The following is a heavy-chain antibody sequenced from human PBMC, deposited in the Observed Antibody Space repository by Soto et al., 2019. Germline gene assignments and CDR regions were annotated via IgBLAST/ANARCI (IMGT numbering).Heavy chain of an antibody. Sequence: SETLSLTCTVSGGSISSYYWSWIRQPPGKGLQYIGYIYYSESTNYNPSLKSRVTISVDTARNQFSLTLSPVTAADTAVHHCARGWWEREGYVMDDWGQGTRVTVSS. CDR3: ARGWWEREGYVMDD. D-gene: IGHD1-26*01. V-gene: IGHV4-59*08. CDR1: GGSISSYY. J-gene: IGHJ6*02. CDR2: IYYSEST.